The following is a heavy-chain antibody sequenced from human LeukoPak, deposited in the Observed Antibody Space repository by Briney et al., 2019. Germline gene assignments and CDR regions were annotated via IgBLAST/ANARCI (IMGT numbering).Heavy chain of an antibody. Sequence: SETLSLTCTVSGYSISSGYYWGWIRQPPGKGLEWIGSIYYSGSTYYNPSLKSRVTISVDTSKNQFSLKLSSVTAADTAVYYCARDLSRGGLDYWGQGTLVTVSS. V-gene: IGHV4-38-2*02. CDR3: ARDLSRGGLDY. J-gene: IGHJ4*02. CDR1: GYSISSGYY. D-gene: IGHD3-16*01. CDR2: IYYSGST.